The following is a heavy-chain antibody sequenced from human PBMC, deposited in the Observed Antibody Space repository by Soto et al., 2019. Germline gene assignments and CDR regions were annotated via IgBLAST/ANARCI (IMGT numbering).Heavy chain of an antibody. CDR1: GGSISSSSYY. D-gene: IGHD3-16*02. V-gene: IGHV4-39*01. Sequence: QLQLQESGPGLVKPSETLSLTCTVSGGSISSSSYYWGWIRQPPGKGLEWIGRIYYNGSTYYNPPLKIRVTVSVDPSKSQFSLTLSSVTAADPAVYYCATLSGQDWGQGTLVTVSS. J-gene: IGHJ4*02. CDR3: ATLSGQD. CDR2: IYYNGST.